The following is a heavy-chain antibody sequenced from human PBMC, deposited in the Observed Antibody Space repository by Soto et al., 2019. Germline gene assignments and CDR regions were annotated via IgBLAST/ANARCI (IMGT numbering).Heavy chain of an antibody. CDR1: GYTFTCYY. V-gene: IGHV1-18*04. D-gene: IGHD6-19*01. CDR3: ARDNGQWLVSD. CDR2: ISTYNGNT. J-gene: IGHJ1*01. Sequence: ASVKVSCKASGYTFTCYYMHWVRQAPGQGLEWMGRISTYNGNTKYAQKLQGRVTMTTDTSASIAYMELRSLRSDDTAVYYCARDNGQWLVSDWGQGTLVTVSS.